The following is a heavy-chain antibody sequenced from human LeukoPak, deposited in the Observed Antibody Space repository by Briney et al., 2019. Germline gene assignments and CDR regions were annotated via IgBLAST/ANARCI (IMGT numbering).Heavy chain of an antibody. J-gene: IGHJ4*02. CDR3: ASSGYHSYYFDY. CDR2: ISSSGSDL. V-gene: IGHV3-21*01. Sequence: GGSLRLSCAVSGFTFSGYSMNWVRQAPGKGLEWVSSISSSGSDLFYADSVKGRFTISRDNAKNSLSLQMNSLRAEDTAIYYCASSGYHSYYFDYWGQGTLVTVSS. CDR1: GFTFSGYS. D-gene: IGHD5-12*01.